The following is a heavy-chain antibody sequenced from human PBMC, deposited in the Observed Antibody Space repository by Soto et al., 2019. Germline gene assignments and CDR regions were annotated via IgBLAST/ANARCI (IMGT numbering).Heavy chain of an antibody. CDR3: ARRPHYGDYAFDY. V-gene: IGHV3-48*01. D-gene: IGHD4-17*01. Sequence: PGGSLRLSCAASGFTFSSYSMNWVRQAPGKGLEWVSYISISSSTIYYADSVKGRFTISRDNAKNSLYLQMNSLRAEDTAVYYCARRPHYGDYAFDYWGQGTLVTVSS. CDR2: ISISSSTI. J-gene: IGHJ4*02. CDR1: GFTFSSYS.